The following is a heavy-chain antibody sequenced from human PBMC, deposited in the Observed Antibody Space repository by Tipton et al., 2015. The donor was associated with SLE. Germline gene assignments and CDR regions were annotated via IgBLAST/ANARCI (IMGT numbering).Heavy chain of an antibody. CDR3: ARGSVIGTSPFGMDV. V-gene: IGHV1-8*01. CDR2: INPNRGNT. CDR1: GYTFTTYD. J-gene: IGHJ6*02. Sequence: QSGAEVKKPGASVKVSCKASGYTFTTYDVNWVRQATGQGLEWMGWINPNRGNTGCAQRFQGRVTMTRNTSISTAYMEVSSLTSEDAAVYYWARGSVIGTSPFGMDVWGQGTTVTVSS. D-gene: IGHD3-22*01.